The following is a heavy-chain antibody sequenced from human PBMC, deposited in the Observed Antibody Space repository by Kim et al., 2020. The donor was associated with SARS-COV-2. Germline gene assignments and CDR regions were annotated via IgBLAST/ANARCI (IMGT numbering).Heavy chain of an antibody. CDR1: GGSFSGYY. CDR3: ARGPELHYDSSGFPPRGDY. V-gene: IGHV4-34*01. J-gene: IGHJ4*02. D-gene: IGHD3-22*01. Sequence: SETLSLTCAVYGGSFSGYYWSWIRQPPGKGLEWIGEINHSGSTNYNPSLKSRVTISVDTSKNQFSLKLSSVTAADTAVYYCARGPELHYDSSGFPPRGDYWGQGTLVTVSS. CDR2: INHSGST.